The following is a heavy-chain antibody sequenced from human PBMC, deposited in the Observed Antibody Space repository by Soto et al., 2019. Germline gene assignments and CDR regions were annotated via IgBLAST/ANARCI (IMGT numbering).Heavy chain of an antibody. J-gene: IGHJ2*01. CDR1: GGSISSGGYY. D-gene: IGHD3-3*01. CDR2: IYYSGST. V-gene: IGHV4-31*03. Sequence: QVQLQESGTGVVKPSQTLSLTCTVSGGSISSGGYYWSWIRQHPGKGLEWIGYIYYSGSTYYNPSLKSRVTVSPYTSKNPLSLKLNSMTAADTARDYCARGPDSAHWYFDLWGRGTLVTVSS. CDR3: ARGPDSAHWYFDL.